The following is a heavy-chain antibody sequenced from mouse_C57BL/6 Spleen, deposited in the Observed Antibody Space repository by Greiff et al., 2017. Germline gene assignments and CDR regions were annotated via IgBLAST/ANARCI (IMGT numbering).Heavy chain of an antibody. CDR2: IDPSDSYT. CDR1: GYTFTSYW. Sequence: QVQLKQPGAELVMPGASVKLSCKASGYTFTSYWMHWVKQRPGQGLEWIGEIDPSDSYTNYNQKFKGKSTLTVDKSSSTAYMQLSSLTSEDSAVYYCARVDSSGPFDYWAKAPLSQSPQ. J-gene: IGHJ2*01. CDR3: ARVDSSGPFDY. D-gene: IGHD3-2*02. V-gene: IGHV1-69*01.